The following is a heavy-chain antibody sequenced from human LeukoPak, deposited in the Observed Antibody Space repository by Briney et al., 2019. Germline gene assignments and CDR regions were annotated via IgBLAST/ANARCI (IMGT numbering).Heavy chain of an antibody. V-gene: IGHV4-61*02. J-gene: IGHJ5*02. CDR3: ARGRLSTAAAGTGWFDP. CDR2: IYTSGST. Sequence: SETLSLTCTVSGGSISSGSYYWSWIRQPAGKGLEWIGRIYTSGSTNYNPSLKSRVTISVDTSKNQFSLKLSSVTAADTAVYYCARGRLSTAAAGTGWFDPWGQGTLVTVSS. D-gene: IGHD6-13*01. CDR1: GGSISSGSYY.